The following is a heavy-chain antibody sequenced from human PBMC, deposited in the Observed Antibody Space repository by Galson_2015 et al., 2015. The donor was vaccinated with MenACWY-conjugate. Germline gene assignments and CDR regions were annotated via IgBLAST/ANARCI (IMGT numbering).Heavy chain of an antibody. CDR3: ARHPPGGRGMDV. CDR2: INPVDSNI. J-gene: IGHJ6*02. Sequence: GLINPVDSNIRYSPAFEGRVTISADNSITTAYLQWNSLQASDTAMYYCARHPPGGRGMDVWGQGTTVTVSS. D-gene: IGHD1-26*01. V-gene: IGHV5-51*01.